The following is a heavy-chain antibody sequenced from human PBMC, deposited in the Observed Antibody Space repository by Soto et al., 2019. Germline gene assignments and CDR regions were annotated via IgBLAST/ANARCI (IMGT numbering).Heavy chain of an antibody. CDR2: ISYDGSDE. V-gene: IGHV3-30*03. J-gene: IGHJ4*02. CDR1: GFTFNNYA. Sequence: VQLVETGGGVVQPGRSLRLSCAASGFTFNNYAMHWVRQAPGKGLEWVAVISYDGSDEHYADSVKGRFTASRDNSKNTLYLQMNSLRVEDTAVYYCARDMRNSWYAGFWGQGTLVTVSS. D-gene: IGHD6-13*01. CDR3: ARDMRNSWYAGF.